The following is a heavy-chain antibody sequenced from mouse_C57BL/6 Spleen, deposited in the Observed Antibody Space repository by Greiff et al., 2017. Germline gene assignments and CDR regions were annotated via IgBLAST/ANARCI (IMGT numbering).Heavy chain of an antibody. J-gene: IGHJ3*01. CDR2: IYPGSGNT. CDR1: GYTFTDYY. CDR3: ARGDDGYYEGWFAY. D-gene: IGHD2-3*01. Sequence: LVESGPELVKPGASVKISCKASGYTFTDYYINWVKQRPGQGLEWIGWIYPGSGNTKYNEKFKGKATLTVDTSSSTAYMQLSMLSSEDSAVYFCARGDDGYYEGWFAYWGQGTLVTVSA. V-gene: IGHV1-84*01.